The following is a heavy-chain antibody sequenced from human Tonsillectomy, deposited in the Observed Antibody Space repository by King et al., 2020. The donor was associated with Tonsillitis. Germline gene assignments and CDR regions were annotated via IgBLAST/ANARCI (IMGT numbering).Heavy chain of an antibody. D-gene: IGHD1-26*01. CDR3: ARAGWELNDAFDI. CDR2: IRISSSYI. Sequence: VQLVESGGGLVKPGGSRRLSCAASGFTFRSYSMNWVRQAPGKGLEWVSSIRISSSYISYADSVKGRFPISRYNAKNSLYLQMNSLRAEDTAVYYCARAGWELNDAFDIWGQGTMVTVSS. V-gene: IGHV3-21*01. CDR1: GFTFRSYS. J-gene: IGHJ3*02.